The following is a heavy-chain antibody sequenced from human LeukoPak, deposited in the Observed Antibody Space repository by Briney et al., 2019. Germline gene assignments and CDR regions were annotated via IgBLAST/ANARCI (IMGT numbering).Heavy chain of an antibody. CDR3: ASENYYDSSGYPPGIA. Sequence: GGSLRLSWAASGFTFSSYAMSWVRQAPGKGLEWVSAISGSGGSTYYADSVKGRFTISRDNSKNTLYLQMNSLRAEDTAVYYCASENYYDSSGYPPGIAWGQGTLVTVSS. CDR2: ISGSGGST. CDR1: GFTFSSYA. V-gene: IGHV3-23*01. J-gene: IGHJ5*02. D-gene: IGHD3-22*01.